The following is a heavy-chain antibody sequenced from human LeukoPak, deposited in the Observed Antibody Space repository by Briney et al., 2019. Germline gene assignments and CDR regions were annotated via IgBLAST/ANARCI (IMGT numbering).Heavy chain of an antibody. V-gene: IGHV3-30-3*01. D-gene: IGHD6-13*01. J-gene: IGHJ4*02. CDR3: ARAHSSTWSSYFDS. CDR2: ISHDGSNK. Sequence: GGSLRLSCAASGFTFNIYPMHWVRQAPGKGLEWVAVISHDGSNKSYADSVRGRFTISRDNSKSTLYLQMNSLTTEDTAVYYCARAHSSTWSSYFDSWGQGTLVTVSS. CDR1: GFTFNIYP.